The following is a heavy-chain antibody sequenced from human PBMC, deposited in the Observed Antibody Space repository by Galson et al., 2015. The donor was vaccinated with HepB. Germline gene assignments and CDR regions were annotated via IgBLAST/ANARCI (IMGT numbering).Heavy chain of an antibody. D-gene: IGHD6-19*01. CDR2: ISGSGGSS. CDR1: GFTFSSYA. CDR3: AKEYQNGWQYFDA. Sequence: SLRLSCAASGFTFSSYALSWVRQAPGKGLEWVSTISGSGGSSYSADSVKGRFTISRDNSKNTLYLQMNSLRADDTAVYYCAKEYQNGWQYFDAWGQGTLVTVSS. V-gene: IGHV3-23*01. J-gene: IGHJ4*02.